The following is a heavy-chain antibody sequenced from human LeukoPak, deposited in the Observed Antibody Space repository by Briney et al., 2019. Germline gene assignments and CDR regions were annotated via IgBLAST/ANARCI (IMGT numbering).Heavy chain of an antibody. CDR3: ARERDSSPYFDY. Sequence: SVKVSCKASGGTFSSYAISWVRQAPGQGLEWMGGIIPIFGTANYAQKFRGRVTITTDESTSTAYMELSSLRSEDTAVYYCARERDSSPYFDYWGQGTLVTVSS. J-gene: IGHJ4*02. V-gene: IGHV1-69*05. D-gene: IGHD6-6*01. CDR2: IIPIFGTA. CDR1: GGTFSSYA.